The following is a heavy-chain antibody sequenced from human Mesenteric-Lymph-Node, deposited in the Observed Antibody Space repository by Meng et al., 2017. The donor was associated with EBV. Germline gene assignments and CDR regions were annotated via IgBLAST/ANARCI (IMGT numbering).Heavy chain of an antibody. J-gene: IGHJ4*02. CDR1: GYTFTSFD. Sequence: QVQLVQSGAEVKKPGASVKVSCKAFGYTFTSFDINWVRQATGQGLEWMGWMNPNSGYTASAQKFQGRVTMTRSTSISTAYMELSSLRSEDTAVYYCARGGNSGYLEHIDYWGQGTLVTVSS. CDR2: MNPNSGYT. CDR3: ARGGNSGYLEHIDY. D-gene: IGHD5-12*01. V-gene: IGHV1-8*01.